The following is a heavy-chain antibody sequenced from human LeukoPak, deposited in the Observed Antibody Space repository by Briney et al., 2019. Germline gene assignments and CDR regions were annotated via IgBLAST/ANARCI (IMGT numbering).Heavy chain of an antibody. J-gene: IGHJ4*02. Sequence: PGGPLRLSCAASGFTFSDYYMSWIRQAPGKGLEWVSYISSSGSTIYYADSVKGRFTISRDNAKNSLYLQMNSLRDEDTAVYYCARGLTVTLALYYWGQGTLVTVSS. V-gene: IGHV3-11*04. CDR3: ARGLTVTLALYY. CDR1: GFTFSDYY. CDR2: ISSSGSTI. D-gene: IGHD4-17*01.